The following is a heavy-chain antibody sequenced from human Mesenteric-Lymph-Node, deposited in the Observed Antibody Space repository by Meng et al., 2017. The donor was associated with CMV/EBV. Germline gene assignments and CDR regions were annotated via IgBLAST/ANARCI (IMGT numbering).Heavy chain of an antibody. CDR1: GYTFTGYY. CDR2: INPNSGGT. Sequence: ASVKVSCKASGYTFTGYYMHWVRQAPGQGLEWMGWINPNSGGTNYAQKFQGRVTMTRSTSISTAYMELSSLRSDDTAVYYCARGDSWGYYNYYGMDVWGQGTTVTVSS. V-gene: IGHV1-2*02. CDR3: ARGDSWGYYNYYGMDV. D-gene: IGHD7-27*01. J-gene: IGHJ6*02.